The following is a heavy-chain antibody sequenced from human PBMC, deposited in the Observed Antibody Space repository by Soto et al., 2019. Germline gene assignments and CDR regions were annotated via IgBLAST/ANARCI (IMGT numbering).Heavy chain of an antibody. J-gene: IGHJ5*02. CDR2: INPDNGNT. V-gene: IGHV1-3*01. CDR1: GYTFTRYT. D-gene: IGHD2-15*01. Sequence: ASVKVSCKASGYTFTRYTMNWVRQAPGQRLEWMGWINPDNGNTKSSQKFQDRVIITRDTSASTAYMDLSSLRSEDTAVYYCVRGIAKGQLDPWGQGTLVTVSS. CDR3: VRGIAKGQLDP.